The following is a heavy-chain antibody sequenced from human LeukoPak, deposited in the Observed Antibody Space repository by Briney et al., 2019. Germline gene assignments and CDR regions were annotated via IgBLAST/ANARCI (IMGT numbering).Heavy chain of an antibody. J-gene: IGHJ6*03. Sequence: SQTLSLTCTVSGGSISSGSYYWSWIRQPAGKGLEWIGRIYTSGSTNYNPSLKSRVTISVDTSKNQFSLKLSSVTAADTAVYYCARDHGKGYPYYYYMDVWGKGTTVTVSS. D-gene: IGHD4-23*01. CDR1: GGSISSGSYY. CDR3: ARDHGKGYPYYYYMDV. V-gene: IGHV4-61*02. CDR2: IYTSGST.